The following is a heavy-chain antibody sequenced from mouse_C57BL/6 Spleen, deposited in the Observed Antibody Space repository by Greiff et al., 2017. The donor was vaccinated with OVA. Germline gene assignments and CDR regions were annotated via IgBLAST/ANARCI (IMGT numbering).Heavy chain of an antibody. V-gene: IGHV1-61*01. CDR2: IYPSDSET. J-gene: IGHJ1*03. Sequence: QVQLQQPGAELVRPGSSVKLSCKASGYTFTSYWMDWVKQRPGQGLEWIGNIYPSDSETHYNQKFKDKATLTVDKSSSTAYMQLSSLTSEDSAVYDCARRVTTVVADWYFDVWGTGTTVTVSS. CDR3: ARRVTTVVADWYFDV. D-gene: IGHD1-1*01. CDR1: GYTFTSYW.